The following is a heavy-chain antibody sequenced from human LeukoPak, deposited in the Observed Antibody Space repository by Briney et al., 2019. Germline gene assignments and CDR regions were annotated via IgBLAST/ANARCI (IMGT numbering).Heavy chain of an antibody. J-gene: IGHJ4*02. CDR2: IWYDGSNK. CDR1: GFTFSSYG. CDR3: AKAGETNWGKSDY. V-gene: IGHV3-33*06. D-gene: IGHD7-27*01. Sequence: GRSLRLSCAASGFTFSSYGMHWVRQAPGKGLEWVAVIWYDGSNKYYADSVKGRFTISRDNSKNTLYLQMNSLRAEDTAVYYCAKAGETNWGKSDYWGQGTLVTVSS.